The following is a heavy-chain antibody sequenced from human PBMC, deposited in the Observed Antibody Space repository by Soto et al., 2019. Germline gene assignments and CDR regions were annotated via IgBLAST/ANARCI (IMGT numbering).Heavy chain of an antibody. CDR3: ATMQKDELCEYYYYGMDV. D-gene: IGHD1-26*01. Sequence: ASVKVSCKASGGTFSSYAISWVRQAPGQGLEWMGGIIPIFGTANYAQKFQGRVTITADKSTSTAYMELSSLRSEDTAVYYCATMQKDELCEYYYYGMDVWGQGTPVTVSS. CDR1: GGTFSSYA. V-gene: IGHV1-69*06. J-gene: IGHJ6*02. CDR2: IIPIFGTA.